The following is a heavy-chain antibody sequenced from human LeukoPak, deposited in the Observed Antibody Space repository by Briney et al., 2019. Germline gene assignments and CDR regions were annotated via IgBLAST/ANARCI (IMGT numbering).Heavy chain of an antibody. CDR3: ARGMGSITIFGVVILGFDY. J-gene: IGHJ4*02. D-gene: IGHD3-3*01. Sequence: GGSLRLSCAASGFTFSSYSMNWVRQAPGKGLEWVSSISSSSSYIYCADSVKGRFTISRDNAKNSLYLQMNSLRAEDTAVYYCARGMGSITIFGVVILGFDYWGQGTLVTVSS. V-gene: IGHV3-21*01. CDR2: ISSSSSYI. CDR1: GFTFSSYS.